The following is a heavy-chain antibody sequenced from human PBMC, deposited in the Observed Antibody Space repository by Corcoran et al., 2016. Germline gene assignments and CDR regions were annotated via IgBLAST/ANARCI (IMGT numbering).Heavy chain of an antibody. J-gene: IGHJ4*02. D-gene: IGHD3-9*01. Sequence: QLQLQESGPGLVKPSETLSLTCSVSGGSISSNIYYWGWIRQPPGKGLEWIGSIYYSGSTYYNPSLKSRVTISVDTSKNQFSLKLSSVTAADTAVYYCARAAAYDDILTGYYQNYFDYWGQGTLVTVSS. CDR3: ARAAAYDDILTGYYQNYFDY. CDR1: GGSISSNIYY. CDR2: IYYSGST. V-gene: IGHV4-39*07.